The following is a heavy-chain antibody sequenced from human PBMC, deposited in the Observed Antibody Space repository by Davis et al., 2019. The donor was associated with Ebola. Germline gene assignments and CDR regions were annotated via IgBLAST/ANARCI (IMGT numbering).Heavy chain of an antibody. CDR3: ATETGVSGIMPTGYYGMDV. Sequence: ASVKVSCKVSGYTLSKLSMHWVRQAPGKGLEWMGGFDPEHGEPIYAQRFQGKFTMTEDTATDTAYMELSSLTSEDTAVYYCATETGVSGIMPTGYYGMDVWGTGTTVTVSS. CDR1: GYTLSKLS. J-gene: IGHJ6*04. CDR2: FDPEHGEP. V-gene: IGHV1-24*01. D-gene: IGHD1-20*01.